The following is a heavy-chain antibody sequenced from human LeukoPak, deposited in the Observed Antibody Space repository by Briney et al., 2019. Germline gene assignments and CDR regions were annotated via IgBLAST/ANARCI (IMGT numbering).Heavy chain of an antibody. CDR1: GGSISSGGYS. CDR3: ARQSKGIIVITDFQH. J-gene: IGHJ1*01. V-gene: IGHV4-30-2*01. Sequence: SETLSLTCAVSGGSISSGGYSWSWIRQPPGKGLEWIGYIYHSGSTYYNPSLKSRVTISVDTSKNQFSLKLSSVTAADTAAYYCARQSKGIIVITDFQHWGQGTLVTVSS. CDR2: IYHSGST. D-gene: IGHD3-22*01.